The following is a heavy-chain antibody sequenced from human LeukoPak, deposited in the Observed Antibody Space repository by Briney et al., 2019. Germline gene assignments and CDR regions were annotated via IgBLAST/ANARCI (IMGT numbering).Heavy chain of an antibody. D-gene: IGHD3-16*01. CDR2: ISSSGSTI. J-gene: IGHJ4*02. CDR3: GRWVFGAPPPRNYSFDS. CDR1: GFTFSDHY. Sequence: GGSLRLSCAASGFTFSDHYMSWIRQAPGKGLEWVSYISSSGSTIYYPDSVKGRFTISRDNAKNSLYLQVSSLRVEDTAVYYCGRWVFGAPPPRNYSFDSGGQEPRFPVSS. V-gene: IGHV3-11*04.